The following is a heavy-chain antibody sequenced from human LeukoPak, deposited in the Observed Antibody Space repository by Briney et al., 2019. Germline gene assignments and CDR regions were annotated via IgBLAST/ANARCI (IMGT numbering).Heavy chain of an antibody. CDR1: GFTFSNAW. J-gene: IGHJ1*01. CDR2: IKSKTDGGTT. Sequence: GGSLRLSCAASGFTFSNAWMSWVRQAPGKGLEWVGRIKSKTDGGTTDYSAPVKGRFTISRDDSKNTLYLQMNSLKTEDTAVYYCTTDWVVWSAEYFQHWGQGTLVTVSS. V-gene: IGHV3-15*01. CDR3: TTDWVVWSAEYFQH. D-gene: IGHD2-8*02.